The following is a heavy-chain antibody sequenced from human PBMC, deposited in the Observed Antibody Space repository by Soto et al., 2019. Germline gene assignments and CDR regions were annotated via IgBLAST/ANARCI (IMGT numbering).Heavy chain of an antibody. CDR3: AMSGSSSYYYYGMDV. CDR1: GYSFTSYW. D-gene: IGHD6-6*01. V-gene: IGHV5-10-1*01. J-gene: IGHJ6*02. CDR2: IDPSDSYT. Sequence: PGESLKISCKGSGYSFTSYWISWVRQMPGKGLEWMGRIDPSDSYTNYSPSFQGHVTISADKSISTAYLQWSSLKASDTAMYYCAMSGSSSYYYYGMDVWGQGTTVTVS.